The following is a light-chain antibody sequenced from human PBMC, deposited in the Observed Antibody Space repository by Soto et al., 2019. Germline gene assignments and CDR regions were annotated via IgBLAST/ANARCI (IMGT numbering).Light chain of an antibody. CDR1: QNILSN. CDR3: QQYNNWPIT. V-gene: IGKV3-15*01. J-gene: IGKJ5*01. CDR2: GVS. Sequence: EIVMTQSPATLSVSPGERATLCFRASQNILSNLAWYQQKPGQAPRLLIYGVSTRATGIPARFSGSGSGTEFTLTISSLQSEDFEIYYCQQYNNWPITFGQGTRLEIK.